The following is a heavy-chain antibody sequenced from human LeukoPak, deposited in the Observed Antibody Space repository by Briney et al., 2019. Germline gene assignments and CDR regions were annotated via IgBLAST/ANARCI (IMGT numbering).Heavy chain of an antibody. Sequence: PGGSLRLSCAASGFTFSDYYMSWIRQAPGKGLEWVSYISSSGSTIYYADSVKGRFTISRDNAKNSLYLQMNSLRAEDTAFYYCARDRRGVAATGQYNWFDPWGQGTLVTVSS. CDR2: ISSSGSTI. CDR1: GFTFSDYY. D-gene: IGHD6-13*01. CDR3: ARDRRGVAATGQYNWFDP. V-gene: IGHV3-11*04. J-gene: IGHJ5*02.